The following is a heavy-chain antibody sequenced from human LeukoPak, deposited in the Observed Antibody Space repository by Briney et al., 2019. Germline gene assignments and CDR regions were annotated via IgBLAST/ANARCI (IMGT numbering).Heavy chain of an antibody. V-gene: IGHV3-30*04. CDR2: ISYDGSNK. CDR3: ARDRSYSSSWYPIFDY. Sequence: GGSLRLSCAASGFTFSSYAMHWVRQAPGKGLEWVAVISYDGSNKYYADSMKGRFTISRDNSKNTLYLQMNSLRAEDTAVYYCARDRSYSSSWYPIFDYWGQGTLVTVSS. J-gene: IGHJ4*02. D-gene: IGHD6-13*01. CDR1: GFTFSSYA.